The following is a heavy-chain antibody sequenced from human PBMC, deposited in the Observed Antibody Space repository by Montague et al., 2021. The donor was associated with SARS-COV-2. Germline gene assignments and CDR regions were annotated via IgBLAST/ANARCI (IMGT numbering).Heavy chain of an antibody. CDR2: IYATGSA. V-gene: IGHV4-61*09. CDR3: TRVVVVVPASPAPTLFDP. Sequence: SETRSLTCTVSGGSVSSRSHFWSWIRQPAGKGLEWIGHIYATGSAKYNPSLESRVTISVDTSNNQFSLRLNSVTAADTAVYYCTRVVVVVPASPAPTLFDPWGQGILVTVSS. J-gene: IGHJ5*02. CDR1: GGSVSSRSHF. D-gene: IGHD2-15*01.